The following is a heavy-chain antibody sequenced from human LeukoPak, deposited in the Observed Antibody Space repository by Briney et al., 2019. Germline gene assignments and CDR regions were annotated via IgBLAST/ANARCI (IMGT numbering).Heavy chain of an antibody. J-gene: IGHJ4*02. V-gene: IGHV3-15*01. CDR2: IKAKAHGGTT. D-gene: IGHD1-26*01. CDR3: TTDGVGIEGATFDY. Sequence: GGSLRLSCAASGFTFINAWMAWVRQAPGKGLEWVGRIKAKAHGGTTDYAAPVKGRVTISRDDSKNTLYLQMNSLKTEDTAVYYCTTDGVGIEGATFDYWGQGTLVTVSS. CDR1: GFTFINAW.